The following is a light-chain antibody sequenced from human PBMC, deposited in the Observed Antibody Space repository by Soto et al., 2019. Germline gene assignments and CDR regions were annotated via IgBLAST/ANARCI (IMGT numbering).Light chain of an antibody. CDR2: DAS. CDR3: QQRSTWPLT. CDR1: QSVSSY. V-gene: IGKV3-11*01. J-gene: IGKJ5*01. Sequence: EIVLTQSPSTLSLSPGERATLSCRASQSVSSYLAWYQQKPGQAPRLLIYDASNRTTGIPARFSGSGSGTDFTLTISSLEPEDFAVHYFQQRSTWPLTFGQGPRLEIK.